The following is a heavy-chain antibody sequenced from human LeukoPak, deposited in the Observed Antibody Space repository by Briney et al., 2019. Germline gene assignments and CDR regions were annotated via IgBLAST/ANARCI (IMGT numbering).Heavy chain of an antibody. CDR3: ARDGSASDAFDI. D-gene: IGHD5-12*01. CDR1: GFTVSGNY. V-gene: IGHV3-53*01. J-gene: IGHJ3*02. Sequence: PGGSLRLSCAASGFTVSGNYMSWVRQAPGKGLEWVSLIYSAGSTYYADSVKGRFTISRDNSKNTLFLQMNSLRAEDTAVYYCARDGSASDAFDIRGQGTMVTVSS. CDR2: IYSAGST.